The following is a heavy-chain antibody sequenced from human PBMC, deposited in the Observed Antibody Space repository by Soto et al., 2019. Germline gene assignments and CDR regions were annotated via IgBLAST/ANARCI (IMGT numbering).Heavy chain of an antibody. CDR3: ARDEMGDYSNYYYYYGMDV. CDR1: GFTFGSYA. Sequence: GGSLRLSCTASGFTFGSYAMHWVRQAPGKGLEWVAVISYDGSNKYYADSVKGRFTISRDNSKNTLYLQMNSLRAEDTAVYYCARDEMGDYSNYYYYYGMDVWGQGTTVTVSS. V-gene: IGHV3-30-3*01. J-gene: IGHJ6*02. D-gene: IGHD4-4*01. CDR2: ISYDGSNK.